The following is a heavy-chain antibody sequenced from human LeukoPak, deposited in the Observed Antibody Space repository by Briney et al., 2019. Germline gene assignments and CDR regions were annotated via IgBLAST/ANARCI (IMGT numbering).Heavy chain of an antibody. J-gene: IGHJ4*02. CDR1: GFTFSSYA. D-gene: IGHD7-27*01. CDR3: VRVGLTGDYFDY. CDR2: INWQGGST. V-gene: IGHV3-20*01. Sequence: GGSLRLSCAASGFTFSSYAMSWVRQAPGKGLEWVSNINWQGGSTTYADSVKGRFTISRDNAKNSLYLQMNSLRAEDTALYHCVRVGLTGDYFDYWGQGTLVTVSS.